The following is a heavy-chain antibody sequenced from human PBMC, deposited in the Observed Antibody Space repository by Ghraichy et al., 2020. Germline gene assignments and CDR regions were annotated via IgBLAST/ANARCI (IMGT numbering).Heavy chain of an antibody. J-gene: IGHJ3*02. V-gene: IGHV4-59*01. Sequence: SQTLSLTCTVSGGSISSYYWSWIRQPPEKGLEWIGYIYYSGSTNYNPSLKSRVTISVVTSNNQFSLKLSSVTAADTAVYYCARVGSGAFDIWGQGTMVTVSS. D-gene: IGHD3-10*01. CDR2: IYYSGST. CDR3: ARVGSGAFDI. CDR1: GGSISSYY.